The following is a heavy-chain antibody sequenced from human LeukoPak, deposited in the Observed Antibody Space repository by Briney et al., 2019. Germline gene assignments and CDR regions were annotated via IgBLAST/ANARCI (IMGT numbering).Heavy chain of an antibody. Sequence: PGGSLRLSCAASGFTFISYGMTWVRQAPGKGLEWVAVIWYDGSNKYYADSVKGRFTISRDNSKNTLYLQMNSLRAEDTAVYYCARDPYSGSYPPPYFDYWGQGTLVTVSS. CDR2: IWYDGSNK. J-gene: IGHJ4*02. V-gene: IGHV3-33*08. CDR3: ARDPYSGSYPPPYFDY. CDR1: GFTFISYG. D-gene: IGHD1-26*01.